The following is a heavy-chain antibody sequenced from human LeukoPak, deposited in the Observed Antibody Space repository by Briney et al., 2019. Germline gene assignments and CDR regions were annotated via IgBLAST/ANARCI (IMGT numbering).Heavy chain of an antibody. CDR1: GFTFSSYS. V-gene: IGHV3-21*01. J-gene: IGHJ4*02. Sequence: GGSLRLSCAASGFTFSSYSMSWVRQAPGKELEWVSSISSSSSYIYYADSVKGRFTISRDNAKNSLYLQINSLRAEDTAEYYCARDYYLYSSGWEGGDYWGQGTLVTVSS. CDR3: ARDYYLYSSGWEGGDY. CDR2: ISSSSSYI. D-gene: IGHD6-19*01.